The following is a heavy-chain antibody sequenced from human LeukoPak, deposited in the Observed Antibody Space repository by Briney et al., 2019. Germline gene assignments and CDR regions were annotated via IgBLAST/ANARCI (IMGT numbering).Heavy chain of an antibody. CDR3: ARVVQATVVVPAAFYYYYYMDV. D-gene: IGHD2-2*01. CDR2: INHSATT. J-gene: IGHJ6*03. CDR1: GGSFSGYY. Sequence: SETLSLTCAVYGGSFSGYYWSWIRQPPGKGLEWIGEINHSATTNYNPSLRSRVTISVDTSKNQFSLKLTSVTAADTAVYYCARVVQATVVVPAAFYYYYYMDVWGKGTTVTISS. V-gene: IGHV4-34*01.